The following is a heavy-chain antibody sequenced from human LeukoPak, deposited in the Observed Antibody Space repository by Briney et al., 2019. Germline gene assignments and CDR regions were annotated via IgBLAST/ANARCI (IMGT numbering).Heavy chain of an antibody. V-gene: IGHV3-21*01. D-gene: IGHD3-10*01. CDR1: GFTFSNYS. CDR2: ISGSSSYI. CDR3: ARWGGYYYYMDV. Sequence: GGSLRLSCAASGFTFSNYSLNWVRQAPGKGLEWVSSITSSISGSSSYIYYADSVRGRFTISRDNAKNSLSLQMNSLRAEDTAVYYCARWGGYYYYMDVWGKGTTVTISS. J-gene: IGHJ6*03.